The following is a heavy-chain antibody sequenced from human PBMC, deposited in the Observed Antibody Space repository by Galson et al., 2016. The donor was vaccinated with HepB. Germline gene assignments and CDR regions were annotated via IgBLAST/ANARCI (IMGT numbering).Heavy chain of an antibody. Sequence: FLRLSCAASGFPYSSHAMTWVRQAPGKGLEWISAITSTGAKTFYADSVKGRFNISRDNSKSTLSLQMNNLRAEDTALYYCARKVLHHFDSSGYFPGPLDMWGQGTLVTVSS. CDR2: ITSTGAKT. V-gene: IGHV3-23*01. D-gene: IGHD3-22*01. CDR1: GFPYSSHA. CDR3: ARKVLHHFDSSGYFPGPLDM. J-gene: IGHJ3*02.